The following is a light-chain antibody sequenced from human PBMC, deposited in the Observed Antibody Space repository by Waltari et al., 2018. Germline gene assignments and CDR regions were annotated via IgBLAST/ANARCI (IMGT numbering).Light chain of an antibody. CDR2: KAS. Sequence: DIQMTHSPSTLSASVGDRVTITCRASHSISDWLAWYQQKPEKAPQLLIPKASSLESGVPSRFSGSGSGTEFTLTISSLQPDDFATYYCQQYNSWLTFGGGTKVEIK. CDR1: HSISDW. CDR3: QQYNSWLT. J-gene: IGKJ4*01. V-gene: IGKV1-5*03.